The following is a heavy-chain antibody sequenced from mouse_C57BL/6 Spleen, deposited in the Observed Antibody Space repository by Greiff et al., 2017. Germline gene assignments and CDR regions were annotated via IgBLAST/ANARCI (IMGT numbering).Heavy chain of an antibody. D-gene: IGHD2-4*01. J-gene: IGHJ2*01. Sequence: QVQLQQPGAELVMPGASVKLSCKASGYTFTSYWMHWVKQRPGQGLEWIGEIDPSDSYTNYNQKFKGKSTLTVDKSSSTAYMQLSSLTSEDSVVYYCARCPYDSLDYWGQGTTLTVSS. CDR1: GYTFTSYW. CDR2: IDPSDSYT. CDR3: ARCPYDSLDY. V-gene: IGHV1-69*01.